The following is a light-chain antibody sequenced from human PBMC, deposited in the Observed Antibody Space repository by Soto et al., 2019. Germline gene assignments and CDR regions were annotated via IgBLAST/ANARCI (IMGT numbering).Light chain of an antibody. CDR2: GAS. J-gene: IGKJ1*01. V-gene: IGKV3-20*01. Sequence: ILMTQSPGTLSRSPGERATLSCGASQSVSKNYLAWYQQKPGQAPRPRIYGASNRATGIPDRLSGSGSGTDFTLTISRMEPEDFAVYYCQQYGSSGTFGQGTKVDIK. CDR3: QQYGSSGT. CDR1: QSVSKNY.